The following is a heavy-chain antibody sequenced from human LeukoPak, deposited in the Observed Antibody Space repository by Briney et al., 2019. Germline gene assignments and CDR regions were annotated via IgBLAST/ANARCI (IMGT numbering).Heavy chain of an antibody. Sequence: PGGSLRLSCAASGFTFDDYAMHWVRQAPGKGLEWVSAISWNSGSIGYADSVKGRFTISRDNAKNSLYLQMNSLRAEDTAVYYCARGAFWSGYYTRTHAPYYMDVWGKGTTVTVSS. J-gene: IGHJ6*03. CDR2: ISWNSGSI. D-gene: IGHD3-3*01. CDR3: ARGAFWSGYYTRTHAPYYMDV. CDR1: GFTFDDYA. V-gene: IGHV3-9*01.